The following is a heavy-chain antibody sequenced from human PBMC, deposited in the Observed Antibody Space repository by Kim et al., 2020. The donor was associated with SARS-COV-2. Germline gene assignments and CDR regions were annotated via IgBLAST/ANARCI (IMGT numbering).Heavy chain of an antibody. Sequence: SVKVSCKASGSTFSSYTISWVRQAPGQGLEWMGGIIPIFGTANYAQKFQGRLTITADESTSTTYMELSSLRSEDTAVYYCAREGIRMPTNPFDYWGQGTMVTVSS. CDR3: AREGIRMPTNPFDY. D-gene: IGHD1-1*01. CDR1: GSTFSSYT. CDR2: IIPIFGTA. J-gene: IGHJ4*02. V-gene: IGHV1-69*13.